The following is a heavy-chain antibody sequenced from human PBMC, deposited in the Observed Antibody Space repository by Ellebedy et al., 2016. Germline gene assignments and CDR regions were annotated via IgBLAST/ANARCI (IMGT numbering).Heavy chain of an antibody. V-gene: IGHV1-18*04. CDR1: GYTFTSYG. D-gene: IGHD5-18*01. CDR3: ARGPANGYSYGNFDY. J-gene: IGHJ4*02. CDR2: ISAYNGNT. Sequence: ASVKVSXXASGYTFTSYGISWVRQAPGQGLEWMGWISAYNGNTNYAQKLQGRVTMTTDTSTSTAYMELRSLRSDDTAVYYCARGPANGYSYGNFDYWGQGTLVTVSS.